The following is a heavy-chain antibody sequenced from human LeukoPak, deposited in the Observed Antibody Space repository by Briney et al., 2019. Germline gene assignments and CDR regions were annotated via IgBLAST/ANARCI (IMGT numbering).Heavy chain of an antibody. D-gene: IGHD4-17*01. CDR3: AKEIWPTVTTPGWTYFDY. V-gene: IGHV3-30*04. J-gene: IGHJ4*02. CDR1: GFTFSSYA. Sequence: PGRSLRLSCAASGFTFSSYAMNWVRQAPGKGLEWVAVISYDGSNKYYADSVKGRFTISRDNSKNTLYLQMNSLRAEDTAVYYCAKEIWPTVTTPGWTYFDYWGQGALVTVSS. CDR2: ISYDGSNK.